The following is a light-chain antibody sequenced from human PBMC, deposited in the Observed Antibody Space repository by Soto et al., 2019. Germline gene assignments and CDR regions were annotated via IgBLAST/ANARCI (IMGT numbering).Light chain of an antibody. J-gene: IGKJ4*01. CDR3: QPDGPSLLT. Sequence: QSPATRTVAAGGRAALSCRASHRVSSYLAWYQQKPGQAPRLLIYGTSSRATGIPDRFSGSGSGTDFTLSISRLEPEDFEVYDCQPDGPSLLTFAGGTKV. CDR1: HRVSSY. V-gene: IGKV3-20*01. CDR2: GTS.